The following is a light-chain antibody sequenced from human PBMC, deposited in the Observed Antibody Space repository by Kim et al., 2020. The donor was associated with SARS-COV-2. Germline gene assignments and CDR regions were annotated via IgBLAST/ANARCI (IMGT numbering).Light chain of an antibody. CDR3: QQYGSSRET. Sequence: EIVLTQSPGTLSLSPGERATLSCRASQSVSSYLAWYQQKPGQAPRLLIYGASSRATGIPDRFSGSGSGTDFTLTISRLEPEDFVVYYCQQYGSSRETFGQGTKVDIK. V-gene: IGKV3-20*01. J-gene: IGKJ1*01. CDR2: GAS. CDR1: QSVSSY.